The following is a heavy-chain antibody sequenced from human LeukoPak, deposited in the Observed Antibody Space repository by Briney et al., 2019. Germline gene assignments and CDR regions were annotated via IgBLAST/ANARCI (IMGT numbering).Heavy chain of an antibody. J-gene: IGHJ2*01. CDR2: IYYSGST. D-gene: IGHD2-2*02. V-gene: IGHV4-59*01. CDR1: GGSISSYY. CDR3: ARLGICSSTSCYTAALYWYFDL. Sequence: SETLSLTCTVSGGSISSYYWSWIRQPPGKGLERIGYIYYSGSTNYNPSLKSRVTISVDTSKNQFSLKLSSVTAADTAVYYCARLGICSSTSCYTAALYWYFDLWARGTLVTVSS.